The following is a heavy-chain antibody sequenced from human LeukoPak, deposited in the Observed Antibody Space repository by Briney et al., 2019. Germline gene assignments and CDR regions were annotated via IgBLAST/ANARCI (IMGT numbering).Heavy chain of an antibody. CDR1: GFTFSSYM. V-gene: IGHV3-21*01. J-gene: IGHJ4*02. D-gene: IGHD1-1*01. CDR3: ARSLTTLTYEGY. Sequence: GGSLRLPCAASGFTFSSYMMNWVRQAPGKGLEWVSSINSGSTYTYYTESVKGRFTVSRDNAKNSLFLQMNSLRAEDTAIYYCARSLTTLTYEGYWGQGTLVTVSS. CDR2: INSGSTYT.